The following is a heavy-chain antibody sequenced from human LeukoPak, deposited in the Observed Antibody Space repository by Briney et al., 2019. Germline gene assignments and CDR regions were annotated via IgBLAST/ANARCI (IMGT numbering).Heavy chain of an antibody. Sequence: ASVKVSCQASGYTFTSYDINWVRQATGQGLEWMGWMNPNSGNTGYAQKFQGRVTMTRNTSISTAYMELSSLRSEDTAVYYCATGRGSGILGYYYYYMDVWGKGTTVTISS. CDR1: GYTFTSYD. D-gene: IGHD3-10*01. V-gene: IGHV1-8*01. CDR2: MNPNSGNT. CDR3: ATGRGSGILGYYYYYMDV. J-gene: IGHJ6*03.